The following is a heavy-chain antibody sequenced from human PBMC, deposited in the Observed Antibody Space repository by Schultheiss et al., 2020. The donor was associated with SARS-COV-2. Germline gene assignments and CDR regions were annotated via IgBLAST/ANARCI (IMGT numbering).Heavy chain of an antibody. CDR3: ARDSRSGTISY. CDR2: IWYDGSNK. V-gene: IGHV3-33*08. Sequence: GESLKISCAASGFTFSSYAMSWVRQAPGKGLEWVAVIWYDGSNKYYADSVKGRFTISRDNSKNTLYLQMNSLRADDTAVYYCARDSRSGTISYWGQGTLVTVSS. J-gene: IGHJ4*02. D-gene: IGHD1-7*01. CDR1: GFTFSSYA.